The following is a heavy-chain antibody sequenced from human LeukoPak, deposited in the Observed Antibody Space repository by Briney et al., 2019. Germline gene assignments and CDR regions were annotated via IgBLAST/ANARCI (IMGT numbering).Heavy chain of an antibody. CDR1: RGSISSGDYY. CDR2: IYINRST. V-gene: IGHV4-61*02. J-gene: IGHJ3*02. Sequence: PSETLSLTCTVSRGSISSGDYYWSWIRQPAGKGLERIGRIYINRSTNYNSSLKSRVTISVDTSNNQFSLMLSSVTAADTALYYCARVIAATGVFDIWGRGTMVTASS. CDR3: ARVIAATGVFDI. D-gene: IGHD6-13*01.